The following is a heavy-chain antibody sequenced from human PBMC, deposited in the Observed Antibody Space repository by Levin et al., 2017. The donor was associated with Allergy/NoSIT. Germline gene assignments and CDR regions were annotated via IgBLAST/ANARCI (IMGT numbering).Heavy chain of an antibody. CDR2: ISSDGSNK. V-gene: IGHV3-30*18. J-gene: IGHJ6*03. Sequence: PGGSLRLSCAASGFTFSTYGMHWVRQAPGKGLEWVAVISSDGSNKYYADSVKGRFTISRDNSKNTLYLQMNSLRAEDTAVYYCAKCSDPHYYYYVDVWGKGTTVTVSS. D-gene: IGHD3-10*02. CDR3: AKCSDPHYYYYVDV. CDR1: GFTFSTYG.